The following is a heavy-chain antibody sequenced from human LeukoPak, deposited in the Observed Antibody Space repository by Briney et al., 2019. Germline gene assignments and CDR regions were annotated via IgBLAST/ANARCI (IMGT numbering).Heavy chain of an antibody. Sequence: SVKVSCKASGVTFSSYAISWVRQAPGQGLEWMGGSIPIFGTANYAQKFQGRVTITTDESTSTAYMELSSLRSEDTAVYYCARHTRHYYDSSGDAFDIWGQGTMVTVSS. CDR1: GVTFSSYA. CDR2: SIPIFGTA. CDR3: ARHTRHYYDSSGDAFDI. D-gene: IGHD3-22*01. J-gene: IGHJ3*02. V-gene: IGHV1-69*05.